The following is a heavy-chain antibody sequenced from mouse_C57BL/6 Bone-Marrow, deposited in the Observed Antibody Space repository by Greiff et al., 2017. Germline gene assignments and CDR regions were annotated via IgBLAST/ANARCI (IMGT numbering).Heavy chain of an antibody. J-gene: IGHJ3*01. CDR1: GYTFTSYW. D-gene: IGHD3-2*02. CDR3: ARGGTAQARRDY. V-gene: IGHV1-55*01. CDR2: IYPGSGST. Sequence: QVQLQQPGAELVKPGASVKMSCKASGYTFTSYWITWVKQRPGQGLEWIGDIYPGSGSTNYNEKFKSKATLTVDTSSSTAYMQLSSLTSEDSAVYYCARGGTAQARRDYWGQGTLVTVSA.